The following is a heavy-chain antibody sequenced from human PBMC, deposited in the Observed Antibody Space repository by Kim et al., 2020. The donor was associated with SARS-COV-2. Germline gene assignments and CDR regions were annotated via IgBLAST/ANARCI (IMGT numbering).Heavy chain of an antibody. CDR1: GFTFNNYA. V-gene: IGHV3-23*01. J-gene: IGHJ3*01. Sequence: GGSLRLSCAASGFTFNNYAMNWVRQTPGKGLEWVSSISANGVTTYYADSVRGRFTFSRDNSNNPLYLQMNSRAGEDTALYYCAKDCCGSHCCSGGDVDV. CDR3: AKDCCGSHCCSGGDVDV. D-gene: IGHD2-21*02. CDR2: ISANGVTT.